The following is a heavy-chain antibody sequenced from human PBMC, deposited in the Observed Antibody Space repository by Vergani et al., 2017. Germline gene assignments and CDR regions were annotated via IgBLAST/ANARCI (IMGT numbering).Heavy chain of an antibody. CDR2: TWYDGNHK. CDR1: GFTFNQYG. V-gene: IGHV3-33*01. J-gene: IGHJ5*02. Sequence: QVQLVESGGGVVQPGRSLRLSCAASGFTFNQYGMHWVRQAPGKGLEWVAVTWYDGNHKQYADSVKGRFTISRDNSKSTMYLQMNSLRDEDTGVYYCARDLRLLYNQFDPWGQGTLVTVSS. CDR3: ARDLRLLYNQFDP. D-gene: IGHD1-14*01.